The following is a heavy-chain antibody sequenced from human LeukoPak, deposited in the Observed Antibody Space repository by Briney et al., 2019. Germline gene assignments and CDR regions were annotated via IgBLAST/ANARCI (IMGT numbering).Heavy chain of an antibody. CDR3: ATYYDSSGYMDFDY. J-gene: IGHJ4*02. D-gene: IGHD3-22*01. CDR2: IYYSGST. CDR1: GGSISSYY. Sequence: PSETLSLTCTVSGGSISSYYWSWIRQPPGKGLEWIGYIYYSGSTNYNPSLKSRVTISVDTSKNQFSLKLSSVTAADTAVYYCATYYDSSGYMDFDYWGQGTLVTVSS. V-gene: IGHV4-59*08.